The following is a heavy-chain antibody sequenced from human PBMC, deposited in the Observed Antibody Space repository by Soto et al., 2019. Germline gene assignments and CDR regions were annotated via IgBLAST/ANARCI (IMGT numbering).Heavy chain of an antibody. CDR2: INHSGST. V-gene: IGHV4-34*01. CDR1: GGSFSGYY. J-gene: IGHJ4*02. Sequence: SETLSLTCAVYGGSFSGYYWSWIRQPPGKGLEWIGEINHSGSTNYNPSLKSRVTISVDTSKNQFSLKLSSVTAADTAVYDGARFPKYYYDSSGPRAPIDYWGQGTLVTAPQ. CDR3: ARFPKYYYDSSGPRAPIDY. D-gene: IGHD3-22*01.